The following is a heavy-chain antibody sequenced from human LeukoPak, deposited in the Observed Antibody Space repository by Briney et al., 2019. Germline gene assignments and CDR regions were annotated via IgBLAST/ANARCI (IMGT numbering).Heavy chain of an antibody. J-gene: IGHJ5*02. CDR3: ARAYSSSWYFNWFDP. CDR1: GYSISSGNF. Sequence: PSETLSLTCTVSGYSISSGNFWGWIRQPPGKGLEWIGTIYNSGSTYYNASLESRVTISVGTSKNQFSLKLSSVTAADTAVYYCARAYSSSWYFNWFDPWGQGTLVTVSS. CDR2: IYNSGST. V-gene: IGHV4-38-2*02. D-gene: IGHD6-13*01.